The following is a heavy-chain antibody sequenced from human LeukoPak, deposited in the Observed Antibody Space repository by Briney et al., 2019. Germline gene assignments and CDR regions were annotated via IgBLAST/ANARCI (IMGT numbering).Heavy chain of an antibody. J-gene: IGHJ4*01. D-gene: IGHD1-26*01. CDR1: DYTFTSYG. Sequence: ASVKVSCKASDYTFTSYGISWVRQAPGQGLEWMGWISAYNGNTNYAQKFQGRVTMTTDTSTSTAYMELRSLRSDDTAVYYCSTTRGSYYPDYWGQGTLVTVSS. CDR3: STTRGSYYPDY. V-gene: IGHV1-18*01. CDR2: ISAYNGNT.